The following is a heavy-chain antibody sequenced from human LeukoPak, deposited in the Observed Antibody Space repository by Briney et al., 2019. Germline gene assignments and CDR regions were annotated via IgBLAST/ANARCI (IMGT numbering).Heavy chain of an antibody. V-gene: IGHV4-61*02. CDR3: ARSYSGYDPALDY. Sequence: SQTLSLTCTVSGGSISSGSYYWSWIRQPAGKGLEWIGRIYTSGSTNYNPSLKSRVTISVDTSKNQFSLKLSSVTAADTAVYYCARSYSGYDPALDYWGQGTLVTVSS. CDR1: GGSISSGSYY. CDR2: IYTSGST. D-gene: IGHD5-12*01. J-gene: IGHJ4*02.